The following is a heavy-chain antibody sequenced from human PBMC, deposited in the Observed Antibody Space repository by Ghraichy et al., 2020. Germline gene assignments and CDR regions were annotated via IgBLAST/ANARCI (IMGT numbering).Heavy chain of an antibody. CDR2: IYNNGET. Sequence: LSLTCAASGFTVSSSYMTWVRQAPGKGLEWVSVIYNNGETYYADSVKGRFTISRDNSKNTLYLQMNSLRAEDTAVYYCGRSLTGPQYYYYYGMDVWGQGTTVTVSS. CDR1: GFTVSSSY. CDR3: GRSLTGPQYYYYYGMDV. J-gene: IGHJ6*02. D-gene: IGHD3-9*01. V-gene: IGHV3-53*01.